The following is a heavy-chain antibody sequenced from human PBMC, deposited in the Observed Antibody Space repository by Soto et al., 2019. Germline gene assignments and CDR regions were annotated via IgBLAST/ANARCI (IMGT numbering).Heavy chain of an antibody. D-gene: IGHD3-22*01. CDR1: GYSFTSYL. Sequence: GESLKISCKGSGYSFTSYLIGWVRPMPGKGLEWMGIIYPCESDTRYSPSFQGQVTISADKSISTAYLQWSSLKASDTAMYYCARQEAYDSHFDYWGQGTLVTVSS. V-gene: IGHV5-51*01. CDR2: IYPCESDT. J-gene: IGHJ4*02. CDR3: ARQEAYDSHFDY.